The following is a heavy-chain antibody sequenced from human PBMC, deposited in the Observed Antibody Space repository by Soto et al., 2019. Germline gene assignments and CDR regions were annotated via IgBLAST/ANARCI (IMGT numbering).Heavy chain of an antibody. CDR3: ARDDWVEGDIVVVVAANPSHHQPYGMDV. D-gene: IGHD2-15*01. CDR1: GFTFSSYA. Sequence: GGSLRLSCAASGFTFSSYAMHWVRQAPGKGLEWVAVISYDGSNKYYADSVKGRFTISRDNSKNTLYLQMNSLRAGDTAVYYCARDDWVEGDIVVVVAANPSHHQPYGMDVWGQGTTVTVSS. V-gene: IGHV3-30-3*01. CDR2: ISYDGSNK. J-gene: IGHJ6*02.